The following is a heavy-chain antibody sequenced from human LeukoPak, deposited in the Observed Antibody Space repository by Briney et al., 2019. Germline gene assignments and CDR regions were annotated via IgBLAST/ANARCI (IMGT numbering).Heavy chain of an antibody. CDR2: MNHSGSS. J-gene: IGHJ4*02. CDR3: ARAPSGLVEPPTRGDYFDY. D-gene: IGHD2-2*01. V-gene: IGHV4-34*04. CDR1: GGSFSGYY. Sequence: SETLSLTCAVYGGSFSGYYGSWIRQSPGKGLEWIGEMNHSGSSNHNPSLKSRATISVDTSKNQFSLKLRSVTAADTAVYYCARAPSGLVEPPTRGDYFDYWGQGTLVTVSS.